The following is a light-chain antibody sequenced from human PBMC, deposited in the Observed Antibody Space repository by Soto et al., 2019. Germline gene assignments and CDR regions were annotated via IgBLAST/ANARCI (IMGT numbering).Light chain of an antibody. J-gene: IGKJ5*01. CDR2: GAS. CDR1: QSVSSSF. V-gene: IGKV3-20*01. Sequence: ELVSTQSPGTLTLSPGQSATHSCKASQSVSSSFLSWYQQKRGQAPRLLMFGASSRATGIPDRFSGSGSGTDFTLTIYRLEPEDFAVYYCQQSGYSPITFGQGTRLEIK. CDR3: QQSGYSPIT.